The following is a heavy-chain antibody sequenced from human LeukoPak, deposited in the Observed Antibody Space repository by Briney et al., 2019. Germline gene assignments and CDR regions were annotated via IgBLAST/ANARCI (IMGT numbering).Heavy chain of an antibody. CDR3: VRQKKSHGNFDY. J-gene: IGHJ4*02. D-gene: IGHD1-26*01. V-gene: IGHV3-30*03. Sequence: GGSLRLSCAASGFTFSSYGMHWVRQSPGRGLEWGSFISFDGSNEFYADSLKGRFTISRDNSKDTLYLQMDSLRVEDTAVYYCVRQKKSHGNFDYWGQGTLVTVSS. CDR2: ISFDGSNE. CDR1: GFTFSSYG.